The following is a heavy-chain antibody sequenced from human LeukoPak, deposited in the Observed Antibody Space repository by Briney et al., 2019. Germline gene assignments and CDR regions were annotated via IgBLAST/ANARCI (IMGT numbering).Heavy chain of an antibody. CDR2: ISYDGSNK. D-gene: IGHD2-2*01. CDR3: ARAANIVVVPAAMAGGFDP. J-gene: IGHJ5*02. V-gene: IGHV3-30*04. CDR1: GFTFSSYA. Sequence: PVGSLRLSCASSGFTFSSYAMHWVRQAPGKGLEWVAVISYDGSNKYYADSVKGRFTISRDNSKNTLYLQMNSLRAEDTAVYYCARAANIVVVPAAMAGGFDPWGQGTLVTVSS.